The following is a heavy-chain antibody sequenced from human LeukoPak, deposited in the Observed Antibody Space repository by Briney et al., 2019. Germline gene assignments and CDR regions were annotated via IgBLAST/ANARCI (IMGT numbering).Heavy chain of an antibody. CDR1: GASISSSRYY. Sequence: PSGTLSLTCAVSGASISSSRYYWGWIRQPPGKGLEWIGSISYSGTTYYNPSLKSRVTISVDTSRNQFSLKLSSVTAPDTAVYYCAREPRYCSRTTSCYHANYFYYMDVWGKGTTVTVSS. V-gene: IGHV4-39*02. CDR3: AREPRYCSRTTSCYHANYFYYMDV. D-gene: IGHD2-2*01. CDR2: ISYSGTT. J-gene: IGHJ6*03.